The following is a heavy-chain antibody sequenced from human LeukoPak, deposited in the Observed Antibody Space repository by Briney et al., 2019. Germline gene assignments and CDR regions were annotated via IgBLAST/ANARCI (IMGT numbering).Heavy chain of an antibody. CDR2: INSDGSST. D-gene: IGHD5-18*01. CDR1: GLTFSSYW. J-gene: IGHJ4*02. CDR3: ARDRGYGYLFDY. V-gene: IGHV3-74*01. Sequence: PGGSLRLSCAASGLTFSSYWMHWVRQAPGKGLVWVSRINSDGSSTSYADSVKGRFTISRDNAKNTLYLQMNSLRAEDTAVYYCARDRGYGYLFDYWGQGTLVTVSS.